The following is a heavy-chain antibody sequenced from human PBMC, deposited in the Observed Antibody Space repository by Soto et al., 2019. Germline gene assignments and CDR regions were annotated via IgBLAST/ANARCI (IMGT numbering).Heavy chain of an antibody. CDR2: IGSGSRGT. V-gene: IGHV3-23*01. Sequence: HPGGSLRLSCAASGFTFSNFAMSWVRQAPGKGLEWVAAIGSGSRGTHYPDSVEGRFTISRDNAKNSLYLQMNSLRPEDTALYYCAKDIREYSSGWTYFDYWGHGTLVTVSS. CDR1: GFTFSNFA. J-gene: IGHJ4*01. D-gene: IGHD6-19*01. CDR3: AKDIREYSSGWTYFDY.